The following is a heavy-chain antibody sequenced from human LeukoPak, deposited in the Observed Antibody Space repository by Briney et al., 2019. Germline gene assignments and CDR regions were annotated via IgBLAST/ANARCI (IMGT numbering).Heavy chain of an antibody. CDR2: INEDGSTT. J-gene: IGHJ4*02. D-gene: IGHD7-27*01. Sequence: QTGGSLRLSCAASGFTFSSNWMHWVRQAPGKGLVWVSRINEDGSTTNYADSVKGRSTIFRDNAKNTLYLQMNSLRAEDTAVYYCAKEMLTGDDYWGQGTLVTVSS. CDR3: AKEMLTGDDY. V-gene: IGHV3-74*01. CDR1: GFTFSSNW.